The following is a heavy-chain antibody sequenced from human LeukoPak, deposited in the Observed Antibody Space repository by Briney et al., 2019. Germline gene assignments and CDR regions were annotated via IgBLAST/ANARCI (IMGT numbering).Heavy chain of an antibody. J-gene: IGHJ3*02. CDR3: ARDRGSYAHDAFDM. V-gene: IGHV4-59*01. Sequence: SETLSLTCIVSGGSISSYHWSWIRQPPGKGLEWIGYIYYSGSTNYNPSLKSRVTISVDTSKNQFSLKLSSVTAADTAVYYCARDRGSYAHDAFDMWGQGTMVTVSS. D-gene: IGHD1-26*01. CDR2: IYYSGST. CDR1: GGSISSYH.